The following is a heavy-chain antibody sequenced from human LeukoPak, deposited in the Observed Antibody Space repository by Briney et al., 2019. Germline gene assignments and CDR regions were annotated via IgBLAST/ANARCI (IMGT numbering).Heavy chain of an antibody. V-gene: IGHV1-8*01. Sequence: ASVKVSCKASGYTFTSYDINWVRQATGQGLEWMGWMNPNSGNTGYAQKFQGRVTMTRNTSISTAYMELSSLRSEDTAVYYCARAYSTIDAFDIWGRGTMVTVSS. CDR3: ARAYSTIDAFDI. J-gene: IGHJ3*02. CDR1: GYTFTSYD. D-gene: IGHD5-18*01. CDR2: MNPNSGNT.